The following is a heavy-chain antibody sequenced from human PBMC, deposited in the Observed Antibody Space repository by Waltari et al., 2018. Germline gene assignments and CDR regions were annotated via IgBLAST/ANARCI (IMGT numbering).Heavy chain of an antibody. V-gene: IGHV4-39*07. CDR3: ARVGRAAAGSPDFDY. J-gene: IGHJ4*02. Sequence: QLQLQESGPGLVKPSETLSLTCTVSGGSISSSSYYWGWIRQPPGKGLEWIGSIYYSGSTYYNPALKSRVTISVDTSKNQFSLKLSSVTAADTAVYYCARVGRAAAGSPDFDYWGQGTLVTVSS. CDR2: IYYSGST. CDR1: GGSISSSSYY. D-gene: IGHD6-13*01.